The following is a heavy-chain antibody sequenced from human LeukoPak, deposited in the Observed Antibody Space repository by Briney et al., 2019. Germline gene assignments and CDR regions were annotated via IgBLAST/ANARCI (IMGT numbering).Heavy chain of an antibody. CDR3: ARATVGFWSGYFGH. CDR1: GGTFSSYA. V-gene: IGHV1-69*05. D-gene: IGHD3-3*01. CDR2: IIPIFGTA. J-gene: IGHJ4*02. Sequence: ASVKVSCKASGGTFSSYAISWVRQAPGQGLEWMGGIIPIFGTANYAQKFQDRGTIITDESTSTAYMELRSLRSDDTAVYYCARATVGFWSGYFGHWGQGTLVTVSS.